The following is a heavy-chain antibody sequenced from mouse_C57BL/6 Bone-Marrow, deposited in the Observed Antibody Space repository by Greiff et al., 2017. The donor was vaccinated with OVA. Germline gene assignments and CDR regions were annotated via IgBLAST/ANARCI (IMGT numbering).Heavy chain of an antibody. V-gene: IGHV7-3*01. CDR3: ASSPRWFQLVY. D-gene: IGHD2-3*01. J-gene: IGHJ2*01. Sequence: EVMLVESGGGLVQPGGSLSLSCAASGFTFTDYYMSWVRQPPGKALEWLGFIRNKANGYTTEYSASVKGRFTISRDNSQSILYLQMNALRAEDSATYYCASSPRWFQLVYWGQGTTLTVSS. CDR2: IRNKANGYTT. CDR1: GFTFTDYY.